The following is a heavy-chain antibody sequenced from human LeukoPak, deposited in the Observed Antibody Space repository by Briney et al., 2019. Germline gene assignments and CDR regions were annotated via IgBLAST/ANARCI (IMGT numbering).Heavy chain of an antibody. CDR3: ARDRYDSSGYYYVLDY. CDR2: IYYSGST. D-gene: IGHD3-22*01. J-gene: IGHJ4*02. Sequence: SETLSLTCTVSGGSISSYYWSWIRQPPGKGLEWIGYIYYSGSTNYNPSLKSRVTISVDTSKTQFSLKLSSVTAADTAVYYCARDRYDSSGYYYVLDYWGQGTLVTVSS. V-gene: IGHV4-59*01. CDR1: GGSISSYY.